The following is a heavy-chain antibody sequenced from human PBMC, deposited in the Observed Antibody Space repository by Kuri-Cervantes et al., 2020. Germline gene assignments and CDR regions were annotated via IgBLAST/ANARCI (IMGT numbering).Heavy chain of an antibody. Sequence: GGSLRLSCLASGFIFSSYAMSWVRQAPGKGLEWVSAISGSGGSTYYADSVKGRFTISRDNSKNTLYLQMNSLRAEDTAVYYCATIGRPDYYGSGSYYNGFDYWGQGTLVTVSS. CDR3: ATIGRPDYYGSGSYYNGFDY. V-gene: IGHV3-23*01. CDR1: GFIFSSYA. D-gene: IGHD3-10*01. CDR2: ISGSGGST. J-gene: IGHJ4*02.